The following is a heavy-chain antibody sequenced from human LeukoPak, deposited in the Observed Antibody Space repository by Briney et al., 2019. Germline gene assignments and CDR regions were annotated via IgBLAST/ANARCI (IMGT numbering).Heavy chain of an antibody. V-gene: IGHV4-31*03. CDR1: CVSISSAGY. D-gene: IGHD4-17*01. J-gene: IGHJ3*02. CDR3: ARVPPDYGDYVRAFDI. Sequence: SQTLSLTCTFSCVSISSAGYCSWIRPYPGNGMEWIGYIYFSGSTYYNPSLMSRVTISADKSKNNFSLKLSSVTAADTAVYYCARVPPDYGDYVRAFDIWGQGTKVTVSS. CDR2: IYFSGST.